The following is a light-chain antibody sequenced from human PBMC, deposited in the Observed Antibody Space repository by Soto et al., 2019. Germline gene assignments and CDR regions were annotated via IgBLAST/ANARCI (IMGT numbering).Light chain of an antibody. CDR1: HRDIGFYNL. J-gene: IGLJ3*02. Sequence: QSVLTQPPSASGSPGQSVTISCTGAHRDIGFYNLVSWFQQHPGKAPKLILYEVSQRPSGVPDRFSGSKSGNTASLTVSGLQADDDADYYCKSYAGNDNWVFGGGTKLTVL. V-gene: IGLV2-8*01. CDR2: EVS. CDR3: KSYAGNDNWV.